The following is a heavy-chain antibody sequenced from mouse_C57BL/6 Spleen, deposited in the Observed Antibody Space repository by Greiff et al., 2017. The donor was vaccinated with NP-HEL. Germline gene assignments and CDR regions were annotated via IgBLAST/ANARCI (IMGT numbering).Heavy chain of an antibody. D-gene: IGHD1-1*02. CDR2: INPGSGGT. CDR3: AREGDYGEDY. Sequence: VQLQQSGAELVRPGTSVKVSCKASGYAFTNYLIEWVKQRPGQGLEWIGVINPGSGGTNYNEKFKGKATLTADKSSSTAYMQLSSLTSEDSAVYFCAREGDYGEDYWGQGTTLTVSS. V-gene: IGHV1-54*01. J-gene: IGHJ2*01. CDR1: GYAFTNYL.